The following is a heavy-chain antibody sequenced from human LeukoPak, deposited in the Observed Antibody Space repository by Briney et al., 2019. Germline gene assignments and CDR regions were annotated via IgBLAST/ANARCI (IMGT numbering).Heavy chain of an antibody. V-gene: IGHV4-34*01. CDR1: GGSFSGYS. CDR3: ARRPSRQYSSSWYYFDY. J-gene: IGHJ4*02. Sequence: SETLSLTCAVYGGSFSGYSWSWIRQPPGKGLEWIGEINHSRSTNYNPSLKSRVTISLDTSKNQFSLKLNSVTAADTAVYYCARRPSRQYSSSWYYFDYWGQGTLVTVSS. D-gene: IGHD6-13*01. CDR2: INHSRST.